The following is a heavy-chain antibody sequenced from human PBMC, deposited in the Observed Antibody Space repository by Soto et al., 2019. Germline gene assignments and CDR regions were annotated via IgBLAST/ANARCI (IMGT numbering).Heavy chain of an antibody. V-gene: IGHV3-9*01. CDR2: ISWNSGSI. J-gene: IGHJ4*01. CDR3: EKDKTLSGWYAFDY. CDR1: GFTFDDYA. D-gene: IGHD6-19*01. Sequence: EVQLVESGGGLVQPGRSLRLSCAASGFTFDDYAMHWVRQAPGKGLEWVSGISWNSGSIGYADSVKGRFTISRDNAKNSMYPQKNRLRGENTALYYCEKDKTLSGWYAFDYWGHGTLVTVSS.